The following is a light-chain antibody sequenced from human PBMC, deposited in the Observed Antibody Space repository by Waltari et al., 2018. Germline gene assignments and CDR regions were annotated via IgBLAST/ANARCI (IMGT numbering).Light chain of an antibody. V-gene: IGLV2-23*02. CDR3: CSYEGGHPLHLVAYV. Sequence: QTALTQPAPVSGSPGQSITISCTGSSDDVGKFDLVAWFQQSPGRSPQLIIYAVSKRPAGGFGRFAVSRSGNTSFLAVCGLRAGDEAVYYCCSYEGGHPLHLVAYVFGTGADVTV. CDR1: SDDVGKFDL. J-gene: IGLJ1*01. CDR2: AVS.